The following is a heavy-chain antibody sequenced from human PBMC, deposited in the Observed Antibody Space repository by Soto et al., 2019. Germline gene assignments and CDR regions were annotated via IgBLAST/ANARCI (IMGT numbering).Heavy chain of an antibody. CDR1: GGSISSSSYY. Sequence: SETLSLTCTVSGGSISSSSYYWGWIRQPPGKGLAWIGSIYYSGSTYYNPALTGRVTISVDTSKNQFSLQLTSVTAADTAVYYCARLLGSGNYLGIFDAFDIWGQGTVVTVSS. CDR2: IYYSGST. D-gene: IGHD1-26*01. V-gene: IGHV4-39*01. J-gene: IGHJ3*02. CDR3: ARLLGSGNYLGIFDAFDI.